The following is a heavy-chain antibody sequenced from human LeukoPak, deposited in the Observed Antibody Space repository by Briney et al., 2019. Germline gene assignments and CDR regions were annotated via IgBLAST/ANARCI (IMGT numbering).Heavy chain of an antibody. D-gene: IGHD4-11*01. CDR2: MNPNSGNT. V-gene: IGHV1-8*03. Sequence: ASVKVSCKASGYTFTSYDIDWVRQATGQGLEWMGWMNPNSGNTGYAQKFQGRVTITTDESTSTAYMELSSLRSEDTAVYYCASGLSSKDPVGYWGQGTLVTVSS. J-gene: IGHJ4*02. CDR3: ASGLSSKDPVGY. CDR1: GYTFTSYD.